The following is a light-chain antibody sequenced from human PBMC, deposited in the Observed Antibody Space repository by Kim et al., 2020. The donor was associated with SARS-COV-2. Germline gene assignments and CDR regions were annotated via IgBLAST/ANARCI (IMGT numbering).Light chain of an antibody. CDR3: QQHNTYPRT. Sequence: DIQLTQSPSFLSASVGDRVTITCRASQGISSYLAWYQQKPGKAPNLLIYAASSLQSGVPSRFSGSGSETEFTLTISSLQPEDFATYYCQQHNTYPRTFGQGTKVEIK. J-gene: IGKJ1*01. CDR1: QGISSY. CDR2: AAS. V-gene: IGKV1-9*01.